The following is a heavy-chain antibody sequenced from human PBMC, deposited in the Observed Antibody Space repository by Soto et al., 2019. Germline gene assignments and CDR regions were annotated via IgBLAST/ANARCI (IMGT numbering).Heavy chain of an antibody. Sequence: LSLTCTVSGGSISSSSYYWGWIRQPPGKGLEWIGSIYYSGSTYYNPSLKSRVTISVDTSKNQFSLKLSSVTAADTAVYYCARRGYSSSWYFHYYYGMDVWGQGTTVTVSS. CDR1: GGSISSSSYY. V-gene: IGHV4-39*01. D-gene: IGHD6-13*01. J-gene: IGHJ6*02. CDR3: ARRGYSSSWYFHYYYGMDV. CDR2: IYYSGST.